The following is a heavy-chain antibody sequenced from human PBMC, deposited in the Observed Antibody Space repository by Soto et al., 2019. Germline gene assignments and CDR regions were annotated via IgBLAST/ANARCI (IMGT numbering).Heavy chain of an antibody. CDR3: ARDSDCHSTSCFFPPHV. CDR2: ISGGGSYI. V-gene: IGHV3-21*06. J-gene: IGHJ6*02. CDR1: GFTFSDEN. D-gene: IGHD2-2*01. Sequence: GGSLRLSCSASGFTFSDENMSWVRQVPGKGLEWVSGISGGGSYIFYADSVQGRFSISRDNPKNSLFLEMNSLRVEDTAVYYCARDSDCHSTSCFFPPHVWGQGTTVTVS.